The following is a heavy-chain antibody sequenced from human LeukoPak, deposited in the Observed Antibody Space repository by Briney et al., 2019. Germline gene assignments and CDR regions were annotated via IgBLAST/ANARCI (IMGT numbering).Heavy chain of an antibody. CDR2: IYYSGSI. CDR1: GGSISSYY. V-gene: IGHV4-30-4*01. J-gene: IGHJ5*02. CDR3: ARLWYYDSSGYYYSWFDP. Sequence: PSETLSLTCTVSGGSISSYYWSWIRQPPGKGLEWIGYIYYSGSIYYNPSLKSRVTISVDTSKNQFSLKLSSVTAADTAVYYCARLWYYDSSGYYYSWFDPWGQGTLVTVSS. D-gene: IGHD3-22*01.